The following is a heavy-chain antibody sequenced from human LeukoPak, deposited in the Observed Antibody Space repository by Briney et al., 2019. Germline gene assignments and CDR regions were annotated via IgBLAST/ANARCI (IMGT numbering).Heavy chain of an antibody. CDR3: ASEMLRGAY. CDR1: GFTFSSYA. V-gene: IGHV3-30*03. D-gene: IGHD3-10*01. CDR2: ISYDGSNK. Sequence: GGSLRLSCAASGFTFSSYAMSWVRQAPGKGLEWVAVISYDGSNKYYADSVKGRFTISRDNSKNTLYLQMNSLRAEDTALYYCASEMLRGAYWGQGTLVTVSS. J-gene: IGHJ4*02.